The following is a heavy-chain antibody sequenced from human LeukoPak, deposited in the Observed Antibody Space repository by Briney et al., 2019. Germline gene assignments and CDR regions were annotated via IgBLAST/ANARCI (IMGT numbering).Heavy chain of an antibody. Sequence: PGGSLRLSCAASGFTVSSNYMSWVRQAPGKGLEWVSAISGSGGSTYYADSVKGRFTISRDNSKNTLYLQMNSLRAEDTAVYYCAKVSGILYYFDYWGLGTLVTVSS. CDR3: AKVSGILYYFDY. J-gene: IGHJ4*02. CDR1: GFTVSSNY. V-gene: IGHV3-23*01. CDR2: ISGSGGST.